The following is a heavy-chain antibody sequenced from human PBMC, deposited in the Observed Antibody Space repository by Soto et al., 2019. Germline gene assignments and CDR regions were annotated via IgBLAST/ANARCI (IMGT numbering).Heavy chain of an antibody. Sequence: GGSLRLSCAASGFTFSSYSMNWVRQAPGKGLEWVSYISSSSSTENYADSVKGRFTISRDNAKNSMNQQMNSLRDENTAVYYCARPPSPADYENWFDPWGQGTLVTVSS. J-gene: IGHJ5*02. CDR3: ARPPSPADYENWFDP. CDR1: GFTFSSYS. CDR2: ISSSSSTE. D-gene: IGHD4-17*01. V-gene: IGHV3-48*02.